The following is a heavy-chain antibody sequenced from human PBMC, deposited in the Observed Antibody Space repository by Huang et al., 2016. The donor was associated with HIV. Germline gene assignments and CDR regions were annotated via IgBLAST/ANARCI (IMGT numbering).Heavy chain of an antibody. Sequence: QVQLVESGGGVVQPGGSLRLSCTASGFPFGSFVMHWVRQAPGKGLEWVAFIRYDGNNYYYADSVRGRFTISRDNSKDTLYLQMNRLRPDDSAVYYCAKDLTYTFGRHFDYWGRGTLVTVSS. CDR3: AKDLTYTFGRHFDY. J-gene: IGHJ4*02. CDR2: IRYDGNNY. V-gene: IGHV3-30*02. D-gene: IGHD3-3*01. CDR1: GFPFGSFV.